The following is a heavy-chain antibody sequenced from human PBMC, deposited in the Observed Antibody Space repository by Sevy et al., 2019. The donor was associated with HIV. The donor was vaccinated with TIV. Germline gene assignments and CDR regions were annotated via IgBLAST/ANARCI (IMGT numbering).Heavy chain of an antibody. D-gene: IGHD2-8*01. V-gene: IGHV1-69*13. J-gene: IGHJ4*02. CDR2: IIPMFGAP. CDR3: ARDSLYATNWAFDY. Sequence: VKVSCKPSGHTFSNYAISWVRQAPGQGLEWMGGIIPMFGAPDYAQKFQGRVTITADESTSTVYMQLSSLRSDDTAIYYCARDSLYATNWAFDYWGQGTLVTVSS. CDR1: GHTFSNYA.